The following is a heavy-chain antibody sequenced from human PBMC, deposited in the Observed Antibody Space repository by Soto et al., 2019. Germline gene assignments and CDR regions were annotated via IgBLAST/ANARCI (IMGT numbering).Heavy chain of an antibody. J-gene: IGHJ5*02. CDR2: MHYSGTT. V-gene: IGHV4-39*01. D-gene: IGHD1-20*01. Sequence: SETLSLTCTVSGGSISSGSDNWAWIRQPPGKGLEWIGSMHYSGTTYYNPSLKSRVTISVDTSNNDFSLNLNSVTAADTAVYYCARQRPITASLGCYDPWGQGTLVTVSS. CDR3: ARQRPITASLGCYDP. CDR1: GGSISSGSDN.